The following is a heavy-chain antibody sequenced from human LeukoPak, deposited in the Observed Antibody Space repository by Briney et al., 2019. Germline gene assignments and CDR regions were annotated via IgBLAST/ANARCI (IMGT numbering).Heavy chain of an antibody. J-gene: IGHJ6*03. CDR3: ARVLSGRGSLYDYYYYMDV. V-gene: IGHV3-21*04. CDR1: GFPFSAST. D-gene: IGHD3-10*01. Sequence: GGPLRLSCAASGFPFSASTMHWVRQAPGKGLEWVSSIDSSGVYTFCVASLRGRFTISRDNAKNSLDLLMNSLRAEDTAVYYCARVLSGRGSLYDYYYYMDVWGKGTTVTISS. CDR2: IDSSGVYT.